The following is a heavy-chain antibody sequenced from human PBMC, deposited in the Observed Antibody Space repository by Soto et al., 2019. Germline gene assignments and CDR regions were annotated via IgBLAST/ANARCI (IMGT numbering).Heavy chain of an antibody. J-gene: IGHJ4*02. CDR1: GYTFTSYY. CDR3: ARAPLLTPFDY. D-gene: IGHD7-27*01. CDR2: INPSGGST. Sequence: QVQLVQSGAEVKKPGASVKVSCKASGYTFTSYYMHWVRQAPGQGLEWMGIINPSGGSTSYAQKFQGRVTMTRDTSTSTGYMELSSLRSEDTAVYYCARAPLLTPFDYWGQGTLVTVSS. V-gene: IGHV1-46*01.